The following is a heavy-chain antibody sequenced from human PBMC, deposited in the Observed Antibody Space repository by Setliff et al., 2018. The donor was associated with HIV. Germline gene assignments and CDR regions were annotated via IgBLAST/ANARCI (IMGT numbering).Heavy chain of an antibody. CDR1: GGSIRDYY. J-gene: IGHJ4*02. V-gene: IGHV4-4*07. CDR2: IYSDGST. Sequence: PSETLSLTCRVSGGSIRDYYRNWIRQPAGKGLEWIGRIYSDGSTNYDPSLKSRVTMSVDTSKNQFSLKLRSETAADTAVYYCASHPPRAFLPDYFDDWGQGTLVTVSS. CDR3: ASHPPRAFLPDYFDD.